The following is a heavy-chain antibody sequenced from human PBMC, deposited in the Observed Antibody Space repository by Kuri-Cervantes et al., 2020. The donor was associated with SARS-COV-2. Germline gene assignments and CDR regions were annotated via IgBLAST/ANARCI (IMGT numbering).Heavy chain of an antibody. Sequence: SETLSLTCVVYGGSFSGYYWTWIRQPPGKGLEWIGEINHGGSTNYNPSLKSRLTISVDTSENQFSLKLSSVTAADTAVYYCARGPTIVVVPGRGYYYMDVWARGTTVTVSS. CDR2: INHGGST. J-gene: IGHJ6*03. D-gene: IGHD2-2*01. CDR1: GGSFSGYY. V-gene: IGHV4-34*01. CDR3: ARGPTIVVVPGRGYYYMDV.